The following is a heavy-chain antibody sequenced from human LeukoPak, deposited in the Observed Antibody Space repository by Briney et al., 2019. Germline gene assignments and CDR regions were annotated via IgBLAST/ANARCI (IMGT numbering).Heavy chain of an antibody. V-gene: IGHV4-34*01. D-gene: IGHD3-22*01. CDR1: GGSFSGYY. CDR2: INHSGST. CDR3: ARAPSSGYYYYYYYYMDV. Sequence: SETLSLTCAVYGGSFSGYYWSWIRQPPGKGLEWIGEINHSGSTNYNPSLKSRVTISVDTSKNQFSLKLSSVTAADTAVYYCARAPSSGYYYYYYYYMDVWDKGTTVTVSS. J-gene: IGHJ6*03.